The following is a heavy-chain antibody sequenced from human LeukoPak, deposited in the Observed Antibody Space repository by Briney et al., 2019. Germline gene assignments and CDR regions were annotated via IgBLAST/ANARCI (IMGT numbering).Heavy chain of an antibody. D-gene: IGHD3-10*01. CDR1: GFTFSDYY. Sequence: GSLRLSCAASGFTFSDYYMSWIRQAPGRGLEWVSYISSSSSYTNYADSVKGRFTISRDNAKNSLYLQMNSLRAEDTAVYYCARDPYGSGSSHLNWFDPWGQGTLVTVSS. CDR2: ISSSSSYT. V-gene: IGHV3-11*05. J-gene: IGHJ5*02. CDR3: ARDPYGSGSSHLNWFDP.